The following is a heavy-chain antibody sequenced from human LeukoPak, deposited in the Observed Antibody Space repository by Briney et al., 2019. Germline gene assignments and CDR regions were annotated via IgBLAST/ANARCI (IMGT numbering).Heavy chain of an antibody. J-gene: IGHJ2*01. V-gene: IGHV4-30-4*02. CDR3: ARGASYWYFDL. CDR2: IYYSGST. Sequence: PSETLSLTCTVSGGSISSGDYYWSWIRQPPGKGLEWIGYIYYSGSTYYNPSLKSRVTISVDTSKNQFSLKLSSVTAADTAVYYCARGASYWYFDLWGRGALVTVSS. CDR1: GGSISSGDYY.